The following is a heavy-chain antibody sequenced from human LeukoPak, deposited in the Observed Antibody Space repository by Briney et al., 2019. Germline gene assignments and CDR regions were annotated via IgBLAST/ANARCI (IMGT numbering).Heavy chain of an antibody. CDR3: ARYIAVASGFDY. D-gene: IGHD6-19*01. V-gene: IGHV3-30*03. CDR2: ISYDGSNK. Sequence: GGSLRLSWAASGFTFSSYGMHWVRQAPGKGLEGVAVISYDGSNKYYADSVKGRFTISRDNSKNTLYLQMNSLRAEDTAVYYCARYIAVASGFDYWGQGTLVTVSS. CDR1: GFTFSSYG. J-gene: IGHJ4*02.